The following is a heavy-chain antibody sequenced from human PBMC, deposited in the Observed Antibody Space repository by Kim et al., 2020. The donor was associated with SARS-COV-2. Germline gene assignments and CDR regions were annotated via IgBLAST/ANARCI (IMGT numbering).Heavy chain of an antibody. D-gene: IGHD2-2*01. J-gene: IGHJ6*03. Sequence: SETLSLTCAVYGGSFSGYYWSWSRQPPGKGLEWIGEINHSGSTNYNTSLKSRVTISVDKSKNQFSLKLSSVTAADTAVYYCARKPDIVVVPAANYMDVWGQGTTVTVSS. V-gene: IGHV4-34*01. CDR1: GGSFSGYY. CDR3: ARKPDIVVVPAANYMDV. CDR2: INHSGST.